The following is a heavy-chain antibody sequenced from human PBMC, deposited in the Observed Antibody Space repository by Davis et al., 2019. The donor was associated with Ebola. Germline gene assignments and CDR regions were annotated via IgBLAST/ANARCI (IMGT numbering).Heavy chain of an antibody. Sequence: ASVKVSCKGSGYTFSAYYMHWVRQAPGQGLEWMGWINPNSGGTNYAQKFQGRVTMTRDTSISTAYMELSSLRSDDTAVYYCAREIGGSSSPFDYWGQGTLVTVSS. V-gene: IGHV1-2*02. D-gene: IGHD6-6*01. J-gene: IGHJ4*02. CDR3: AREIGGSSSPFDY. CDR2: INPNSGGT. CDR1: GYTFSAYY.